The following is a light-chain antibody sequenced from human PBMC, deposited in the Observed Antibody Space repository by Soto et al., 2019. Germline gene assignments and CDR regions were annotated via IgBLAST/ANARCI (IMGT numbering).Light chain of an antibody. CDR3: SSKTSSSTLV. Sequence: SALTQPASVSGSPAQSITISCTGTSSDVGAYNYVSWYQQHPGKAPKLMIYEVSNRPSGVSNRFSGSKSGNTASLTISGLQAEDEGDYYCSSKTSSSTLVFGGGTKVTV. V-gene: IGLV2-14*01. J-gene: IGLJ3*02. CDR2: EVS. CDR1: SSDVGAYNY.